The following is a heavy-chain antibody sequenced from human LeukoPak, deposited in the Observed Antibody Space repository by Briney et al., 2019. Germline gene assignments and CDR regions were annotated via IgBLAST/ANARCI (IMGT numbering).Heavy chain of an antibody. J-gene: IGHJ4*02. Sequence: PGGSLRLSCAASGFTFSTYGMHWVRQAPGKGLEWVAFIRFDGTNKYYADSVKGRFAISRDSSKITLYPQMNSLRAEDTAVYYCAKGYCSGSCYNGLDYWGQGTLVTVSS. CDR2: IRFDGTNK. V-gene: IGHV3-30*02. D-gene: IGHD2-15*01. CDR1: GFTFSTYG. CDR3: AKGYCSGSCYNGLDY.